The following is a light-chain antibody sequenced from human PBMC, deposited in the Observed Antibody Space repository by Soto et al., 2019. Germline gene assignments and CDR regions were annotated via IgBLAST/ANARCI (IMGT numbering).Light chain of an antibody. V-gene: IGKV3-15*01. Sequence: EIVMTQSPATLSVSPGERATLSCRASQSVSSNLAWYQQKPGQTPKLLIYVASTRATGIPARFSGSGSGTAFTLTISSRQSEGFAGYYCQQYNAWPLTFGGGTKVEFK. CDR2: VAS. J-gene: IGKJ4*01. CDR3: QQYNAWPLT. CDR1: QSVSSN.